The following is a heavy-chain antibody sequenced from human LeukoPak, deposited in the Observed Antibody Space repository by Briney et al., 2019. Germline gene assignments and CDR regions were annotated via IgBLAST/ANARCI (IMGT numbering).Heavy chain of an antibody. CDR3: ARTRPGSNYGKFDY. J-gene: IGHJ4*02. D-gene: IGHD5-18*01. CDR2: ISGSGAST. V-gene: IGHV3-23*01. Sequence: PGGSLRLSCAAAGFTFSSYAMNWVRQAPGKGLEWVSRISGSGASTDFADSVQGRFAISRDNSNNTLYLQMNSLRAENTAVYYCARTRPGSNYGKFDYWGQGILVTVSS. CDR1: GFTFSSYA.